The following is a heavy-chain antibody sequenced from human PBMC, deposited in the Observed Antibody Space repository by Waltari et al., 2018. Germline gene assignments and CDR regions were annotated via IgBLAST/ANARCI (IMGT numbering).Heavy chain of an antibody. CDR1: VYSFTSEW. V-gene: IGHV5-51*01. CDR2: IWPGDSET. J-gene: IGHJ6*03. CDR3: ARRSLYLDF. Sequence: EVLLVQSGAEIRKPGESLKISSQASVYSFTSEWIAWVRRTPERGVEWMGIIWPGDSETKYSPSFQGQVTFSVDKTTETAYLQWSSLKASDSATYYCARRSLYLDFWGTGTTVTV.